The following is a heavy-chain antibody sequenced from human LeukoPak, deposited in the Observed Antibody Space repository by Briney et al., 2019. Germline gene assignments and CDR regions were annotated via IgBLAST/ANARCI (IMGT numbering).Heavy chain of an antibody. Sequence: GGSLRLSCAASGFTVSSNYMSWVRQAPGKGLEWVSVIYSGGSTYYADSVKGRFTISRDNSKNTLYLQMNSLRAEDTAVYYCARKPLSYSNYEVDYWGQGTLVTVSS. D-gene: IGHD4-11*01. CDR3: ARKPLSYSNYEVDY. CDR2: IYSGGST. J-gene: IGHJ4*02. V-gene: IGHV3-66*01. CDR1: GFTVSSNY.